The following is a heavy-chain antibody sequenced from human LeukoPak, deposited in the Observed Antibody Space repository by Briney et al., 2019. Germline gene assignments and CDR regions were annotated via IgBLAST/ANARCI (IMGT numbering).Heavy chain of an antibody. D-gene: IGHD3-10*01. J-gene: IGHJ4*02. V-gene: IGHV3-9*01. CDR2: ISWNSGSI. CDR1: GFTFDDYA. Sequence: GGSLRLSCAASGFTFDDYAMHWVRHAPGKGLEWVSGISWNSGSIGYADSVKGRFTISRDNAKNSLYLQMNSPRAEDTALYYCVKDSSYGSGSYFDHWGQGTLVTVSS. CDR3: VKDSSYGSGSYFDH.